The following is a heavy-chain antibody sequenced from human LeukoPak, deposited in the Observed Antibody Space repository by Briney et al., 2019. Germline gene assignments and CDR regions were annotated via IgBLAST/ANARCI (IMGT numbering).Heavy chain of an antibody. D-gene: IGHD2/OR15-2a*01. V-gene: IGHV3-23*01. J-gene: IGHJ4*02. CDR3: ARDRPAEYPDSALSV. CDR1: GFTFSNFA. Sequence: GSLRLSCAASGFTFSNFAMSWVRQAPGKGLEWVSAISGSGGRTNYADSVKGRFTISRDNSKNTLYLQMNSLRAEDTAVYYWARDRPAEYPDSALSVWGQGPLVTVSS. CDR2: ISGSGGRT.